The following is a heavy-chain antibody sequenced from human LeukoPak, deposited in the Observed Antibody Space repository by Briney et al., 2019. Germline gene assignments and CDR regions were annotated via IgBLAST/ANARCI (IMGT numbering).Heavy chain of an antibody. Sequence: GGSLGLSCAASGFIFSDHYMDWVRQAPGRGLEWVARIRNKVRGYTTEYAASVQGRFTISRDDSSNSLYLQMSSLKTEGTAVYFCARGAVAGTNWYFDYWGQGTLVAVSS. V-gene: IGHV3-72*01. J-gene: IGHJ4*02. CDR1: GFIFSDHY. D-gene: IGHD6-19*01. CDR2: IRNKVRGYTT. CDR3: ARGAVAGTNWYFDY.